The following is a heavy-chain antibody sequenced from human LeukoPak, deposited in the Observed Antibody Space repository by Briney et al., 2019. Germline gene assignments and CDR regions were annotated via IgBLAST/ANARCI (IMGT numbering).Heavy chain of an antibody. D-gene: IGHD6-13*01. J-gene: IGHJ4*02. Sequence: PSATLSLTCTVSGGSISNYYWNWIRQPPGKGLEWIGYIYYTGSTNYNPSLKSRVTMSVDTSKNQFSLNLQSVTPEDTAVYYCARNLIPEQLVVNFWGQGTLVTVSS. CDR3: ARNLIPEQLVVNF. V-gene: IGHV4-59*01. CDR1: GGSISNYY. CDR2: IYYTGST.